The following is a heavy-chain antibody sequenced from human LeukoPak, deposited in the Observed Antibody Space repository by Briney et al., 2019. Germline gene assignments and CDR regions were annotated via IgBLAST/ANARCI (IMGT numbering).Heavy chain of an antibody. V-gene: IGHV3-7*01. CDR3: ARYGVTPYYYYYYMDV. CDR1: GFTFSSYW. D-gene: IGHD4-11*01. CDR2: IKQDGSEK. Sequence: GGSLRLSCAASGFTFSSYWMSWVRQAPGKGREWVANIKQDGSEKYYVDSVKGRFTISRDNAKNSLYLQMNSLRAEDTAVYYCARYGVTPYYYYYYMDVWGKGTTVTVPS. J-gene: IGHJ6*03.